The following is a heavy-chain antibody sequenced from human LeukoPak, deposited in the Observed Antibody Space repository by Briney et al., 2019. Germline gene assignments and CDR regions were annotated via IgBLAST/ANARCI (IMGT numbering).Heavy chain of an antibody. CDR2: IKSKTDGGTT. J-gene: IGHJ4*02. CDR1: GFTFSNAW. CDR3: TTDEDYDYVWGSYRYTSPDY. Sequence: PGGSLRLSCAASGFTFSNAWMSWVRQAPGKGLEWIGRIKSKTDGGTTDYAAPVKGRFTISRDDSKNTLYLQMNSLKTEDTAVYYCTTDEDYDYVWGSYRYTSPDYWGQGTLVTVSS. V-gene: IGHV3-15*01. D-gene: IGHD3-16*02.